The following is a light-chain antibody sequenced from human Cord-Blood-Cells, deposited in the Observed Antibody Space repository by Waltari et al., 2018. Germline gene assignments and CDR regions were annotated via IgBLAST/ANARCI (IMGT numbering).Light chain of an antibody. CDR3: QQRSNWPPGFT. CDR1: QSVSSY. V-gene: IGKV3-11*01. Sequence: EIVLTQSRATLSLSPGERATLSCRARQSVSSYLAWYQQKPGQAPRLLIYDASNRATGIPARFSGSGSGTDFTLTISSLEPEDFAVYYCQQRSNWPPGFTFGPGTKVDIK. CDR2: DAS. J-gene: IGKJ3*01.